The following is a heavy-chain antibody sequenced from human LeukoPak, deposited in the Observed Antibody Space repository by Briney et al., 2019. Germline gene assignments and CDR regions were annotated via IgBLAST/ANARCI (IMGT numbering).Heavy chain of an antibody. J-gene: IGHJ4*02. CDR3: ARGKEMATITGGPDY. CDR2: INPSGGST. D-gene: IGHD5-24*01. CDR1: GYTFTSYY. Sequence: ASVKVSCKASGYTFTSYYMHWVRQAPGQGLEWMGIINPSGGSTSYAQKFRGRATMTRDTSTTTVYMELTSLKSDDTAVYYCARGKEMATITGGPDYWGQGTLVTVSS. V-gene: IGHV1-46*01.